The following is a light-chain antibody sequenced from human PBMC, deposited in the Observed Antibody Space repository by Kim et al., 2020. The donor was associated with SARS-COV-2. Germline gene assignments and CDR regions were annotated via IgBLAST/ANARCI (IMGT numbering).Light chain of an antibody. Sequence: SYELTQPPSVSVVLGQTATITCSGEDFANKHIAWYQQRPGQSPVLVIFQDDKRPSGIPERFSGTTSGNTATLTVSGTQALDEGDYFCHVWDSGAVVFGGGTKVTVL. CDR2: QDD. J-gene: IGLJ2*01. V-gene: IGLV3-1*01. CDR3: HVWDSGAVV. CDR1: DFANKH.